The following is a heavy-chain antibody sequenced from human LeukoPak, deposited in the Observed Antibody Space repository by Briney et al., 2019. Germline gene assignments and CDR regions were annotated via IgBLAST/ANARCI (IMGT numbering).Heavy chain of an antibody. CDR1: GGSFSGYY. J-gene: IGHJ4*02. Sequence: SETLSLTCAVYGGSFSGYYWSWIRQPPGKGLEWIGEINHSGSTNYNPSLKSRVTISVDTSKNQFSPKLSSVTAADTAVYYCARPLHYYYMFFGVWGQGTLVTVSS. CDR3: ARPLHYYYMFFGV. V-gene: IGHV4-34*01. CDR2: INHSGST. D-gene: IGHD3-10*01.